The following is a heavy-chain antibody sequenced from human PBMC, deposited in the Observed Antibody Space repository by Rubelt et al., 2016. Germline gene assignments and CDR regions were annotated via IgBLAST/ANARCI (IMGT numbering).Heavy chain of an antibody. CDR2: INPNSGVT. Sequence: QVQLVQSGAEVKRPGASVKVSCKASGYSFTGYYMHWVRQAPGQGLEWMGWINPNSGVTNHAQKFQGRVTMTRDTSITTAYLELNRLTYDDTAVYYCARKADPQVVSDSSAYLGYWGQGTLVTVSS. CDR1: GYSFTGYY. J-gene: IGHJ4*02. V-gene: IGHV1-2*02. CDR3: ARKADPQVVSDSSAYLGY. D-gene: IGHD3-22*01.